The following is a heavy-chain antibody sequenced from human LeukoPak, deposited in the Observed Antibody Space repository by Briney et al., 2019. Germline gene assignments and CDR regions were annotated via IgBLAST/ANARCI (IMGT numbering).Heavy chain of an antibody. CDR2: ISSSSSYI. D-gene: IGHD3-10*01. V-gene: IGHV3-21*01. CDR3: AREDGSDLYYFDY. Sequence: GGSLRLSCAASGFTFSSYSMNWVRQAPGKGLEWVSSISSSSSYIYYADSVKSRFTISRDNAKNSLYLQMNSLRAEDTAVYYCAREDGSDLYYFDYWGQGTLVTVSS. J-gene: IGHJ4*02. CDR1: GFTFSSYS.